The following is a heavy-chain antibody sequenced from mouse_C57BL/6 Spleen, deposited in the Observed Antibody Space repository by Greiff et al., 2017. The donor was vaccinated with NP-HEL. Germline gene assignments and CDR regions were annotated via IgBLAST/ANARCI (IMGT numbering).Heavy chain of an antibody. CDR3: ARSGGTTVDYYAMDY. D-gene: IGHD1-1*01. V-gene: IGHV1-64*01. CDR1: GYTFTSYW. Sequence: VQLQQPGAELVKPGASVKLSCKASGYTFTSYWMHWVKQRPGQGLEWIGMIHPNSGSTNYNEKFKSKATLTVDKSSSTAYMQLSSLTSEDSAVYYCARSGGTTVDYYAMDYWGQGTSVTVSS. J-gene: IGHJ4*01. CDR2: IHPNSGST.